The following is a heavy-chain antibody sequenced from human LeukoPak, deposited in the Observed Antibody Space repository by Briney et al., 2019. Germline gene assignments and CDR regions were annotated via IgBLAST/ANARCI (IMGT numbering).Heavy chain of an antibody. Sequence: SSETLSLTCAVSGYSISSGYYWGWIRQPPGQGLEWIGSIYHSGSTYYNPSLKSRVTISVDTSKNQFSLKLSSVTAADTAVYYCARKGITIFGPMNWGQGTLVTVSS. CDR3: ARKGITIFGPMN. D-gene: IGHD3-3*01. V-gene: IGHV4-38-2*01. J-gene: IGHJ4*02. CDR2: IYHSGST. CDR1: GYSISSGYY.